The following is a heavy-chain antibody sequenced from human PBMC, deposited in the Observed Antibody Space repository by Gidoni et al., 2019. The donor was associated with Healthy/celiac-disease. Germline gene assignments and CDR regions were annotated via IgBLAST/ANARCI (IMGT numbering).Heavy chain of an antibody. Sequence: QVQLVQSGAVVKKPGASVKVSCKASGNTFTGYYMHWVRQAPVQGLEWMGWINPNSGGTNYAQKFQGRVTMTRDTSISTAYMELSRLRSDDTAVYYCARGLEVAAYDAFDIWGQGTMVTVSS. D-gene: IGHD6-19*01. V-gene: IGHV1-2*02. CDR3: ARGLEVAAYDAFDI. J-gene: IGHJ3*02. CDR1: GNTFTGYY. CDR2: INPNSGGT.